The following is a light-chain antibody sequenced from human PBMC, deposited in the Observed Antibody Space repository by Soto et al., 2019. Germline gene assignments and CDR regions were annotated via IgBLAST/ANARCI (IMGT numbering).Light chain of an antibody. CDR1: SSDVGGYNY. Sequence: QSALTQPPSASGSPGQSVTISCTGTSSDVGGYNYVSWYQQHPGKAPKLMIYEVSVRPSGVPDRFSGSKSGNTASLTVSGLQAEDEADYYCSSYAGSNNFVVFGGGTKLTVL. V-gene: IGLV2-8*01. CDR2: EVS. J-gene: IGLJ2*01. CDR3: SSYAGSNNFVV.